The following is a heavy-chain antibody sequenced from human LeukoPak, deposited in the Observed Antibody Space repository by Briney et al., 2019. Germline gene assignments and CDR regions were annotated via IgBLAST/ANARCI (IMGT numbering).Heavy chain of an antibody. D-gene: IGHD6-19*01. CDR3: ARVTTIAVAGVVPDYFGY. V-gene: IGHV1-2*02. CDR1: GYTFTAYY. CDR2: INPNSGGT. Sequence: ASVKVSCKTSGYTFTAYYMHLVRQAPGQGLEWMGWINPNSGGTSYAQKFQGRVTLTRDTSISTAYMELIRLTSADTAVYYCARVTTIAVAGVVPDYFGYWGRGTLVTVSS. J-gene: IGHJ4*02.